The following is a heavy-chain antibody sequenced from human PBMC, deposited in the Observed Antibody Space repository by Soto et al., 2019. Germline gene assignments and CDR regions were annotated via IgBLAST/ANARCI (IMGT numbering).Heavy chain of an antibody. J-gene: IGHJ6*02. Sequence: QVQLVESGGGVVQPGRSLRLSCAASGFTFSSYAMHWVRQAPGKGLEWVAVISYDGSNKYYADSVKGRFTISRDNSKNTLYLQMNSLRAEDTAVYYCARPVATFDYCYYGMDVWGQGTTVTVSS. CDR1: GFTFSSYA. CDR3: ARPVATFDYCYYGMDV. V-gene: IGHV3-30-3*01. CDR2: ISYDGSNK. D-gene: IGHD5-12*01.